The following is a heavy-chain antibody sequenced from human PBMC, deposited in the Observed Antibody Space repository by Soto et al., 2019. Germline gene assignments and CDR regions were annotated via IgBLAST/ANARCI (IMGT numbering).Heavy chain of an antibody. D-gene: IGHD4-17*01. V-gene: IGHV4-39*01. Sequence: QLQLQESGPGLVKPSETLSLTCTVSGGSISSSSYYWGWIRQPPGKGLEGIGRIYYSGSTYYNTSLKSRVTISVDTSKNQFALKRSFVTAADTAVYYCARAYVDFEGDAFGIWGQGTIVPGSS. CDR2: IYYSGST. J-gene: IGHJ3*02. CDR3: ARAYVDFEGDAFGI. CDR1: GGSISSSSYY.